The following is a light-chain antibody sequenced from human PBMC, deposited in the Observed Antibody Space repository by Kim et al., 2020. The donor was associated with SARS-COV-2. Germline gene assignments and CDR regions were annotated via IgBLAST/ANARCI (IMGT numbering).Light chain of an antibody. V-gene: IGLV3-19*01. CDR2: AKN. CDR1: SLRNYY. J-gene: IGLJ2*01. Sequence: SSELTQDPAVSVALGQTVRITCQGDSLRNYYGSWYQQKPGQAPVLVIHAKNNPPSAIPDRFSGPSSGNTAPFTITRAQAVDAADYYRYSRDSSGNLVVFG. CDR3: YSRDSSGNLVV.